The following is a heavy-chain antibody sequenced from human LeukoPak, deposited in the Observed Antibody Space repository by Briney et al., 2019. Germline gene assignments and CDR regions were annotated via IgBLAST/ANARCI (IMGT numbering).Heavy chain of an antibody. V-gene: IGHV3-21*04. CDR3: AKDYCRDGNCPFPFLDS. Sequence: GGSLGLSFAASGFTFGSYSMNWVGQAPGKGLEWVSSISSSSSYIYYADSVKGRFTISRDNAKNSLYLQMSSLRAEDTATYYCAKDYCRDGNCPFPFLDSWGQGTLVTVSS. CDR1: GFTFGSYS. J-gene: IGHJ4*02. D-gene: IGHD2-15*01. CDR2: ISSSSSYI.